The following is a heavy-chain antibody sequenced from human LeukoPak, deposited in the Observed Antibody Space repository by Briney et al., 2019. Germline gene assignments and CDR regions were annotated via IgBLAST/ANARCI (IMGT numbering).Heavy chain of an antibody. CDR3: ARDRGFSDY. J-gene: IGHJ4*02. CDR2: IWYDGSNK. CDR1: GFTFSSYG. D-gene: IGHD3-10*01. V-gene: IGHV3-33*01. Sequence: GGSLRLSCAASGFTFSSYGMHWVRQAPGKGLGWEAVIWYDGSNKYYADSVKGRFTISRDNSKNTLYLQMNSLRAEDTAVYYCARDRGFSDYWGQGTLVTVSS.